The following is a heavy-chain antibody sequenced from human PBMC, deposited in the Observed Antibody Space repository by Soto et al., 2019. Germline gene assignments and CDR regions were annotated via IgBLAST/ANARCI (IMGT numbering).Heavy chain of an antibody. CDR2: IYTSGST. V-gene: IGHV4-4*07. Sequence: SETLSLTCTVSGGSISSYYWIWIRQPAGKGLEWIGRIYTSGSTNYNPSLKSRVTMSVDTSKNQFSLKLSSVTAADTAVYYCARDGSSAGLYYYYGMDVWGQGTTVTVSS. D-gene: IGHD1-26*01. CDR3: ARDGSSAGLYYYYGMDV. J-gene: IGHJ6*02. CDR1: GGSISSYY.